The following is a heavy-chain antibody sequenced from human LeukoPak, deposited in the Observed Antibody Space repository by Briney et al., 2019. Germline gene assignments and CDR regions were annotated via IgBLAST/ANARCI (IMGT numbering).Heavy chain of an antibody. J-gene: IGHJ4*02. D-gene: IGHD3-9*01. CDR2: ISGSSRHK. V-gene: IGHV3-21*04. CDR1: GFTFSSYT. Sequence: PGGSLRLSCAASGFTFSSYTMNWVRQAPGKGLEWVSSISGSSRHKYYADSVKGRFTISRDNAKNSLYLQMNSLRAEDTAVYYCARGLYYDILTGYLSPFDYWGQGTLVTVSS. CDR3: ARGLYYDILTGYLSPFDY.